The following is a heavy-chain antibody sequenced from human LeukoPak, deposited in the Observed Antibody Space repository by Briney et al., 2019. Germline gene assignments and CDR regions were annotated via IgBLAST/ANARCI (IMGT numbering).Heavy chain of an antibody. Sequence: TGGSLGLSCAASGFTSTNYAMGWVRQAPGKGLEWLSTISGSGDNTYYADSVKGRFTISRDNSKNTLYLQMSRLRVEDTAVYYCAARPPRVVAGPFDYWGQGTLVTVSS. CDR2: ISGSGDNT. CDR1: GFTSTNYA. V-gene: IGHV3-23*01. J-gene: IGHJ4*02. CDR3: AARPPRVVAGPFDY. D-gene: IGHD6-19*01.